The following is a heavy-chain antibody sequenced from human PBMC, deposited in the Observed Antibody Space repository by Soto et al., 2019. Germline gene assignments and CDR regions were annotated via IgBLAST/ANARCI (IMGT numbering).Heavy chain of an antibody. Sequence: ESLKISCKGSGYSFANYWIGWVRQMPGEGLEWMGIIYPGDSDTTYSPSFQGEVTISADKSISTAYLQWSTLKASDTAMYYCARQSLAGEAGSFDCWGQGTLVTVSS. V-gene: IGHV5-51*01. J-gene: IGHJ4*02. CDR1: GYSFANYW. CDR2: IYPGDSDT. D-gene: IGHD3-16*01. CDR3: ARQSLAGEAGSFDC.